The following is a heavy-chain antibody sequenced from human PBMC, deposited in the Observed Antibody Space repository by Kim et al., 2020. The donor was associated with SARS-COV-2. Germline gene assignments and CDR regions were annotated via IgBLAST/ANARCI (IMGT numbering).Heavy chain of an antibody. Sequence: GGSLRRSCAASGFTFNNYAVTWVRQAPGKGLQWVSAISFSGGSTYYADSVKGRFTISRDNSKNTLYLQMNSLRAEDTAIYYCAKDGSWQPAGWFDPWGQGTLVTVSS. CDR3: AKDGSWQPAGWFDP. CDR1: GFTFNNYA. CDR2: ISFSGGST. V-gene: IGHV3-23*01. D-gene: IGHD3-10*01. J-gene: IGHJ5*02.